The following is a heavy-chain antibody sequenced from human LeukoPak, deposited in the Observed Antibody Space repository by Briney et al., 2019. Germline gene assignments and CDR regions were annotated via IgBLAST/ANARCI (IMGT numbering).Heavy chain of an antibody. V-gene: IGHV1-69*05. Sequence: ASVTVSCKASGGTFSSYAISWVRQAPAQGLEWMGGIIPIFGTANYAQKFQGRVTITTDESTSTAYMELSSLRSEDTAVYYCARTYGYDAFDIRGQGTMVTVSS. D-gene: IGHD2-15*01. J-gene: IGHJ3*02. CDR3: ARTYGYDAFDI. CDR2: IIPIFGTA. CDR1: GGTFSSYA.